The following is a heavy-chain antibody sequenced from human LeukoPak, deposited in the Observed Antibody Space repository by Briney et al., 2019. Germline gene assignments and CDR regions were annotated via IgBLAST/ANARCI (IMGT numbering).Heavy chain of an antibody. J-gene: IGHJ4*02. CDR3: ATYDYSSGSDYFNF. D-gene: IGHD4-4*01. V-gene: IGHV3-11*01. Sequence: GGSLRLSCAASGFTFSDYYMIWIRQTPGKGLEWVSYISRSGSTIYYTDSVKGRFTISRDNAKKSLYLQMTGLRAEDTAVYYCATYDYSSGSDYFNFWGQGTLVTVSS. CDR1: GFTFSDYY. CDR2: ISRSGSTI.